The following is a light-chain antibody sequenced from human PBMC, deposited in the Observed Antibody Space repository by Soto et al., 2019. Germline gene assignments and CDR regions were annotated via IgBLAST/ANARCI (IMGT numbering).Light chain of an antibody. V-gene: IGKV1-5*03. CDR3: QQYNRYPWT. CDR1: QSISNS. Sequence: DLPMTQSPSTLSASVGDRVTITCRAGQSISNSLAWYQHKPGKAPKLLIYKASTLQTGVPSRFSGSGSGTEFTLTISSLQPDDFATYFCQQYNRYPWTFGQRTKVEIK. J-gene: IGKJ1*01. CDR2: KAS.